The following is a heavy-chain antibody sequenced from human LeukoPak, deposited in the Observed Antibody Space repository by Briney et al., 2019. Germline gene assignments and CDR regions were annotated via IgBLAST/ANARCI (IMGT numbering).Heavy chain of an antibody. CDR2: ISYTGTT. J-gene: IGHJ5*02. V-gene: IGHV4-39*07. CDR3: ARFTPQGYGWGGYNRFDP. Sequence: SETLSLTCTVSGGSIGSSAYSWGWIRQPPGKGLEWIGSISYTGTTYYNPSLKSRVTISVDTSKNQFSLNLTSVTAADTAVYYCARFTPQGYGWGGYNRFDPWGQGTLVTVSS. CDR1: GGSIGSSAYS. D-gene: IGHD3-16*01.